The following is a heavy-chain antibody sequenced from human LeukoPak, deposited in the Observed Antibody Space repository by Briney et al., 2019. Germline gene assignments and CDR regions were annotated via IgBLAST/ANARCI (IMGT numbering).Heavy chain of an antibody. Sequence: GGSLRLSCAASGFTFSTYWMNWFCQTPGKGLEWVAKIKADGGEKDHVASVKGRFTISRDNAKNSLYLQVNSLRVEDTAVYYCARGGAARPDFWGQGTLVTVSS. D-gene: IGHD6-6*01. V-gene: IGHV3-7*01. J-gene: IGHJ4*02. CDR1: GFTFSTYW. CDR3: ARGGAARPDF. CDR2: IKADGGEK.